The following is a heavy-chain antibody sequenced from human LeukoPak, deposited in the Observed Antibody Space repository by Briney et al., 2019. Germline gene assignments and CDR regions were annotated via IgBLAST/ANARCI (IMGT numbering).Heavy chain of an antibody. V-gene: IGHV1-2*02. Sequence: GASVNVCCNPSAYAFNANYMPWERQAQGQGLERMGGTDLISGDRKEAQNLHGSATITRDTPIATVYMELTRLISDDTAVYYCASEAFCASGNCYLHRVASWGPGTLVTVSS. J-gene: IGHJ4*02. CDR2: TDLISGDR. CDR1: AYAFNANY. CDR3: ASEAFCASGNCYLHRVAS. D-gene: IGHD3-22*01.